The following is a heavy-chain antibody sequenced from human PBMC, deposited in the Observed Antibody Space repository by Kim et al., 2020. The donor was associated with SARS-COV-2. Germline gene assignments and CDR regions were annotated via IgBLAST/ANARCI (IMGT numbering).Heavy chain of an antibody. CDR1: GFTVSSNY. D-gene: IGHD4-17*01. J-gene: IGHJ4*02. CDR2: IYTDGKT. V-gene: IGHV3-53*01. CDR3: ARDVAYGNYGRGY. Sequence: GGSLRLSCAASGFTVSSNYISWVRQAPGKGLEWVSIIYTDGKTFYTDSVKGRFTISRDNSKNTVYLQMNSLRAEDKAIYYCARDVAYGNYGRGYWGQGTLVTVSS.